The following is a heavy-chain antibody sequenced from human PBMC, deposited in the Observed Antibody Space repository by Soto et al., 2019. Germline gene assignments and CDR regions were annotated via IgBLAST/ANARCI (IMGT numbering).Heavy chain of an antibody. Sequence: SQTLSLTCAISGDSVSSNSSAWNWIRQSPSRGLEWLGRTYYRSKWYNDYAVSVKSRITINPDTSENQFSLQLKSVTPEDTAVYFCARYRSAGVDSFDIWGQGTMVTVSS. CDR3: ARYRSAGVDSFDI. J-gene: IGHJ3*02. CDR2: TYYRSKWYN. V-gene: IGHV6-1*01. D-gene: IGHD6-19*01. CDR1: GDSVSSNSSA.